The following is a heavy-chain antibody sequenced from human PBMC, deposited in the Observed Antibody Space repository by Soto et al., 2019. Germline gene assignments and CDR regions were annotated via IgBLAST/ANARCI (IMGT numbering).Heavy chain of an antibody. V-gene: IGHV3-7*05. CDR3: ARQHSGSYYFDY. CDR1: RITFIGYW. CDR2: IRQDGGQM. D-gene: IGHD1-26*01. J-gene: IGHJ4*02. Sequence: AGGSLRLSCVASRITFIGYWMSWVRQAPGRGLEWVATIRQDGGQMYYVDSVKGRFTISRDNAENSLYLQINSLRAEDTAVYYCARQHSGSYYFDYWGQGTPVTVSS.